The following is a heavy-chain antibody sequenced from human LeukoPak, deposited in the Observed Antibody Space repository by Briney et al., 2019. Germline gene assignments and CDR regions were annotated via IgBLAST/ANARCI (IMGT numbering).Heavy chain of an antibody. CDR1: GYTFTGYY. D-gene: IGHD3-10*01. CDR2: INPNSGGT. Sequence: GASVKVSCKASGYTFTGYYMHWVRQAPGQGLEWMGRINPNSGGTNYAQKFQGRVTTTRDTSISTAYMELSRLRSDDTAVYYCARDQPHGESDYWGQGTLVTVSS. CDR3: ARDQPHGESDY. V-gene: IGHV1-2*06. J-gene: IGHJ4*02.